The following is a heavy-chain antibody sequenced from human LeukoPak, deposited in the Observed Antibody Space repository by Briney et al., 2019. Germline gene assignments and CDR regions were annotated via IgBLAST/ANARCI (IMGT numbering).Heavy chain of an antibody. CDR2: ISAYNGNT. CDR3: ARDRIAVAGTSYYFDY. V-gene: IGHV1-18*01. CDR1: GYTFTNYG. J-gene: IGHJ4*02. Sequence: ASVKVSCKASGYTFTNYGISWVRQAPGQGLEWMGWISAYNGNTNYAQNVQGRVTMTTDTSTSTAYMELRSLRSDDTAVYYCARDRIAVAGTSYYFDYWGQGTLVTVSS. D-gene: IGHD6-19*01.